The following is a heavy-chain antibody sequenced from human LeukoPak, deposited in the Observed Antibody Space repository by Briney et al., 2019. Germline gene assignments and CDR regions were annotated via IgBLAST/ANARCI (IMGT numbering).Heavy chain of an antibody. CDR3: TPDRGSAYYFDY. CDR2: INPNSGGT. D-gene: IGHD2-15*01. CDR1: GYTFTPYY. Sequence: ASVKLSCKASGYTFTPYYMHWVPQAPGQRLEWRGWINPNSGGTNYAQMFQGGVTMTRDTSISTAYMELSSLRSEDTAVYYSTPDRGSAYYFDYWGQGTVVTVSS. V-gene: IGHV1-2*02. J-gene: IGHJ4*02.